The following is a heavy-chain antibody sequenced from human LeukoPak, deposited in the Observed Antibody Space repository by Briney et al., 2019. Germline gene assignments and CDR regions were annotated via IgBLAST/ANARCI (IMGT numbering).Heavy chain of an antibody. CDR1: GYTFTGYY. CDR2: INPNSGGT. V-gene: IGHV1-2*04. CDR3: AVGPLWAVGATSSPFDY. J-gene: IGHJ4*02. Sequence: ASVKVSCKASGYTFTGYYMHWLRQPPGQGLEWMGWINPNSGGTNYAQKFQGWVTMTRDTSISTAYMELSRLRSDDTAVYYCAVGPLWAVGATSSPFDYWGQGTLVTVSS. D-gene: IGHD1-26*01.